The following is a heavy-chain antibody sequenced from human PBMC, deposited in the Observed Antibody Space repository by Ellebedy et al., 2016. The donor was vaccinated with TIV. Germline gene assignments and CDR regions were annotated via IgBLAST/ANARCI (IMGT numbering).Heavy chain of an antibody. V-gene: IGHV3-30-3*01. D-gene: IGHD2-15*01. CDR3: ARGYCSGGSCYPAEYFQH. CDR1: GFTFSSYA. CDR2: ISYDGSNK. Sequence: GGSLRLSXAASGFTFSSYAMHWVRQAPGKGLEWVAVISYDGSNKYYADSVKGRFTISRDNSKNTLYLQMNSLRAEDTAAYYCARGYCSGGSCYPAEYFQHWGQGTLVTVSS. J-gene: IGHJ1*01.